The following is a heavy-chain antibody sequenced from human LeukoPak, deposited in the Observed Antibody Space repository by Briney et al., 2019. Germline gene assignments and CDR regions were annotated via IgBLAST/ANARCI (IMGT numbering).Heavy chain of an antibody. CDR1: GFTFRSYW. CDR3: ARNVYTLF. V-gene: IGHV3-7*03. Sequence: GGSLRLSCAASGFTFRSYWMIWVRQAPGKGLEWVANINRDGSDKYYVDSVKGRFTISRDNAKNSLYLQMNSLRAEDTAVYYCARNVYTLFWGQGTLVTVPS. CDR2: INRDGSDK. J-gene: IGHJ4*02. D-gene: IGHD5/OR15-5a*01.